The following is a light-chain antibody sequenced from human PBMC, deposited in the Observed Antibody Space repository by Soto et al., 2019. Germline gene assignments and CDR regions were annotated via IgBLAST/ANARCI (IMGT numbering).Light chain of an antibody. CDR1: ASDVGNYTF. Sequence: QSVLTQPASVSGSPGQSVTISCSGTASDVGNYTFVSWFQHHPGTAHKLMIYYVANRPSGVSHRFSGSKSGNTSSLIISGLQADDEADYYCSSYTGSSTLVFGAGTKLTVL. CDR3: SSYTGSSTLV. V-gene: IGLV2-14*03. J-gene: IGLJ1*01. CDR2: YVA.